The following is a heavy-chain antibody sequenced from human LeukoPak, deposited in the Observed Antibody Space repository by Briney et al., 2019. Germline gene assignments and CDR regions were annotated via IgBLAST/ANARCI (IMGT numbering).Heavy chain of an antibody. CDR2: INSDGTTT. D-gene: IGHD3-22*01. V-gene: IGHV3-74*01. J-gene: IGHJ4*02. Sequence: GGSLRLSCAASGFTFSGYWMHWVRQASGKGLVWISRINSDGTTTNYADSVNGRFTISRDNAKNTLYLQMTSLRAEDTAVYYCARDRYIGPGYDSSGYLLDYWGQGTLVTVSS. CDR3: ARDRYIGPGYDSSGYLLDY. CDR1: GFTFSGYW.